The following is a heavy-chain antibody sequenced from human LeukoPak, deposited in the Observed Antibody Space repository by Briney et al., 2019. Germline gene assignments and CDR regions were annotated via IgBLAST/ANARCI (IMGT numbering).Heavy chain of an antibody. CDR3: AADRGTTETKVRFDP. V-gene: IGHV1-3*01. Sequence: ASVKVSCKASGYTFTSYAMHWVRQAPGQRLEWMGWINAGNGNTKYSQKFQGRVTITRDTSASTAYMELSSLRSEDTAVYYCAADRGTTETKVRFDPWGQGTLVIVSS. J-gene: IGHJ5*02. CDR1: GYTFTSYA. CDR2: INAGNGNT. D-gene: IGHD4-11*01.